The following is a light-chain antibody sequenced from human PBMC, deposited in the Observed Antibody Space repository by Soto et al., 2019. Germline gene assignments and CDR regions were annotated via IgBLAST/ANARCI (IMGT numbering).Light chain of an antibody. Sequence: EIVMTQSPATLSVSPGERVTLSCRASQSVSSSLAWYQQKPGQAPRLLIYGASTKATGIPARFSGSGSGTEFTLTISSLQSEDFAVYYCQQYTNWPPFTVGPGTKVDIK. V-gene: IGKV3-15*01. J-gene: IGKJ3*01. CDR2: GAS. CDR3: QQYTNWPPFT. CDR1: QSVSSS.